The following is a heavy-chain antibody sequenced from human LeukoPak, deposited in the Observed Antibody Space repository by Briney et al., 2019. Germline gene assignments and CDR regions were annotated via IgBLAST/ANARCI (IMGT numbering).Heavy chain of an antibody. CDR2: MDHSGSA. J-gene: IGHJ6*03. CDR3: ARDITIFGVVQSPRGNMDV. D-gene: IGHD3-3*01. Sequence: SETLTLSCAVYGGSFSGYYWSWIRQPPGKGLEWIGEMDHSGSANYNPSLKSRVTILVDTSKNQFSLKLSSVTAADTAVSYCARDITIFGVVQSPRGNMDVWGKGTTVTVSS. CDR1: GGSFSGYY. V-gene: IGHV4-34*01.